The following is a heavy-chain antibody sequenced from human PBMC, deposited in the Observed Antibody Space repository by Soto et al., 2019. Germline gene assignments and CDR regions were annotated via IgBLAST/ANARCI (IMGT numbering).Heavy chain of an antibody. CDR3: VREAPCSNGVCQFNY. CDR1: GFTFSPYE. J-gene: IGHJ4*02. D-gene: IGHD2-8*01. Sequence: GGSLRLSCAASGFTFSPYEMSWVRQAPGKGLEWISYISSSGSTIHYADSVKGRFSISRDNAKKSLFLQMNSLRAEDTAVYYCVREAPCSNGVCQFNYWGRGTLVTVSS. V-gene: IGHV3-48*03. CDR2: ISSSGSTI.